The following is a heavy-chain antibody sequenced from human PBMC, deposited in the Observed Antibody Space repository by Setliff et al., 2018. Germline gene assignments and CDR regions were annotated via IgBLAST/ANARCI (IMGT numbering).Heavy chain of an antibody. Sequence: AASVKVSCKASGYTFTNSIMNWVRQAPGQGLEWMGWISAYNGNTYHAQKFQDRLSMTTDTSTSTAYMELRSLRADDTAVYYCERLVRHCTRISCQRTSEADLWGQGTQVTASS. J-gene: IGHJ5*02. D-gene: IGHD2-15*01. V-gene: IGHV1-18*04. CDR3: ERLVRHCTRISCQRTSEADL. CDR2: ISAYNGNT. CDR1: GYTFTNSI.